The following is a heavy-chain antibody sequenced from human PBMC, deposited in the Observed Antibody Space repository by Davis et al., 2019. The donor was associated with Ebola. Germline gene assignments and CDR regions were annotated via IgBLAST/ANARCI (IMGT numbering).Heavy chain of an antibody. CDR2: IDPSDSYT. V-gene: IGHV5-10-1*01. Sequence: GESLKISCKGSGYSFTSYWISWVRQMPGKGLEWMGRIDPSDSYTNYSPSFQGHVTTSADKSISTAYLQWSSLKASDTAMYYCAGSRYYYYGMDVWGQGTTVTVSS. J-gene: IGHJ6*02. CDR3: AGSRYYYYGMDV. CDR1: GYSFTSYW.